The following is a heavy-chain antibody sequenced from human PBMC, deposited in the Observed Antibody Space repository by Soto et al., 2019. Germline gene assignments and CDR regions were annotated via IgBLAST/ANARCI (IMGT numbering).Heavy chain of an antibody. V-gene: IGHV3-23*01. D-gene: IGHD6-13*01. Sequence: PGGSLRLSCAASGLTFSSYAMSWVRQAPGKGLEWVSAISGSGGSTYYADSVKGRFTISRDNSKNTLYLQMNSLRAEDTAVYYCAKGPLQLVWYYYMDVWGKGTTVTVSS. CDR1: GLTFSSYA. CDR3: AKGPLQLVWYYYMDV. J-gene: IGHJ6*03. CDR2: ISGSGGST.